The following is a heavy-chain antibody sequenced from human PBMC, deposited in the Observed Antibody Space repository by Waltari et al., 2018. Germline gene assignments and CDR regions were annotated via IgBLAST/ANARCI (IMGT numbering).Heavy chain of an antibody. D-gene: IGHD2-15*01. CDR1: AYSCTSYW. Sequence: EVQLVQSGAEGKQRGESLKISCKGCAYSCTSYWIGWVRQRPGKGLEWRGIIFAGDTHTSYSPSFQGKVTVTADKSTSTAYLQWGSLKATDTAVYYCARGRGRDRYNWSDPWGQGTLVPVSP. CDR3: ARGRGRDRYNWSDP. V-gene: IGHV5-51*01. J-gene: IGHJ5*02. CDR2: IFAGDTHT.